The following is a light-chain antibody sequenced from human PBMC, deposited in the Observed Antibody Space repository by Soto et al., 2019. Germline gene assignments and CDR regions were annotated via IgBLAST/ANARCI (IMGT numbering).Light chain of an antibody. CDR1: QSVSSN. J-gene: IGKJ1*01. Sequence: EIVMTQSPATLSMSPGERATLSCRASQSVSSNLAWYQQKPGQAPRLLIYGASTRATGIPARFSGSGSGTEFTLTISSLQAEDFAVYYCQQYNTWPPVTFGQGTKVDIK. CDR2: GAS. CDR3: QQYNTWPPVT. V-gene: IGKV3-15*01.